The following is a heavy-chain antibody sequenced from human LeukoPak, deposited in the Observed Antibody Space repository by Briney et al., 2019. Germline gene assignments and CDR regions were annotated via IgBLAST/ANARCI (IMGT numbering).Heavy chain of an antibody. J-gene: IGHJ4*02. D-gene: IGHD6-13*01. CDR1: GFTFSSYA. CDR3: AKDSSRWSQGVLDY. CDR2: ISANGGSP. V-gene: IGHV3-23*01. Sequence: PGGSLRLSCAASGFTFSSYAMTWVRQAPGKGLEWVSVISANGGSPYYADPLKVRFTISRNSSKHALYLQLNRLRAEDTAVYYCAKDSSRWSQGVLDYWGQGTLVTVSS.